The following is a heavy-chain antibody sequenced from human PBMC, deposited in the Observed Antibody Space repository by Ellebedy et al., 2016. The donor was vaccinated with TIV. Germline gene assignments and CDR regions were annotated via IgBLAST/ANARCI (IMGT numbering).Heavy chain of an antibody. V-gene: IGHV3-23*01. J-gene: IGHJ3*01. Sequence: GGSLRLSCAASGFTFSNYAMNWVRQAPGKGLEWVSGFSGSSRSTYYADSVKGRFTISRDNSKNTLYLQMNSLRAEDTAVYYCARPDILTGYYPIFWGQGTMVTVSS. CDR1: GFTFSNYA. CDR3: ARPDILTGYYPIF. CDR2: FSGSSRST. D-gene: IGHD3-9*01.